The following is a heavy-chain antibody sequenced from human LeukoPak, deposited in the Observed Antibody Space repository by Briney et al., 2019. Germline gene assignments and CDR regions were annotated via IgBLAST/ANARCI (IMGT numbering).Heavy chain of an antibody. Sequence: ASVKVSCKASGYTFTDYFIHWVRQAPGQGLEWIGWINPNNGGTNFGQNFQGRVTMTTDTSINTAYMELGGLTSDDTAIYYCARDRYCSGGSCQGNLQRWGQGTLVPISS. J-gene: IGHJ1*01. CDR3: ARDRYCSGGSCQGNLQR. D-gene: IGHD2-15*01. V-gene: IGHV1-2*02. CDR2: INPNNGGT. CDR1: GYTFTDYF.